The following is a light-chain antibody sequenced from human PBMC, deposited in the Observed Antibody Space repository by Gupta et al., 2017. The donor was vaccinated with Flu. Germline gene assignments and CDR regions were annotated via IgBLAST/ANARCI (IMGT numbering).Light chain of an antibody. J-gene: IGKJ1*01. V-gene: IGKV3-20*01. CDR1: QTVSSIY. Sequence: GHLSLSPGERASLSCRASQTVSSIYLAWYQQKPGQAPRLLIYGASSRATGIPDRFSGTGSGTDFSLAISRLEPEDFAVYYCQLDGTSRTFGQGTKVEIK. CDR2: GAS. CDR3: QLDGTSRT.